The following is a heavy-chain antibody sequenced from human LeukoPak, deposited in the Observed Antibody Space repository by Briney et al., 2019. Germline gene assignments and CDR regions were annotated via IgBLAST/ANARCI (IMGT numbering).Heavy chain of an antibody. CDR1: GYTFTSYG. Sequence: ASVKVSCKASGYTFTSYGISWVRQAPGQGLEWMGWISAYNGNTNYAQKLQGRVAMTTDTSTSTAYMELRSLRSDDTAVYYCARDCSSTSCYGLWGQGTLVTVSS. J-gene: IGHJ4*02. V-gene: IGHV1-18*01. CDR3: ARDCSSTSCYGL. CDR2: ISAYNGNT. D-gene: IGHD2-2*01.